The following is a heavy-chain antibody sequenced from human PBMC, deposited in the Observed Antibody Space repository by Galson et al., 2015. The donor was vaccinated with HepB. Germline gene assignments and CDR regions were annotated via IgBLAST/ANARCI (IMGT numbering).Heavy chain of an antibody. CDR3: AREYFDRNWLLRYYYYGMDV. CDR1: GFTFSSYA. Sequence: SLRLSCAASGFTFSSYAMHWVRQAPGKGLEWVAVISYDGSNKYYADSVKGRFTISRDNSKNTLYLQMNSLRAEDTAVYYCAREYFDRNWLLRYYYYGMDVWGQGTTVTVSS. D-gene: IGHD3-9*01. J-gene: IGHJ6*02. CDR2: ISYDGSNK. V-gene: IGHV3-30*04.